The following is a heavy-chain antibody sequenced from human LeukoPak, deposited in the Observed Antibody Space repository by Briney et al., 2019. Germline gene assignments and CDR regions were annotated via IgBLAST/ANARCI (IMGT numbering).Heavy chain of an antibody. D-gene: IGHD2-2*01. CDR2: IYYSGST. CDR3: ARGYRYCSSTSCWLFDI. J-gene: IGHJ3*02. CDR1: GGSISSSSYY. Sequence: SETLSLTCTVSGGSISSSSYYWGWIRQPPGKGLEGIGYIYYSGSTNYNPSLKSRVTISVDTSKNQFSLKLSSVTAADTAVYYCARGYRYCSSTSCWLFDIWGQGTMVTVSS. V-gene: IGHV4-61*05.